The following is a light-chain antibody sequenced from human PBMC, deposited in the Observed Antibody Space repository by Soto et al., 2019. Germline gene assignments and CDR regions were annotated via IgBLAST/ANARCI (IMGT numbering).Light chain of an antibody. CDR2: DVF. CDR1: SSDVCGYNY. CDR3: TSWTSTSTYV. Sequence: QSVLTQAASVSGSPGQSITISCTGTSSDVCGYNYVSWYQHYPCKAPKLIIYDVFTRPSGVSNRFSGSKSGNTASLTISALQAEDEADYYCTSWTSTSTYVFGSGTKVTVL. V-gene: IGLV2-14*03. J-gene: IGLJ1*01.